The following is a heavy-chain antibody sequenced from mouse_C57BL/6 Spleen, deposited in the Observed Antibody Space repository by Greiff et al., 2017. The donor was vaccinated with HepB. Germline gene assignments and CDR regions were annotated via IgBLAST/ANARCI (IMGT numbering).Heavy chain of an antibody. J-gene: IGHJ2*01. CDR1: GFTFSDYG. CDR3: ATTMVTGYYFDY. Sequence: EVKVVESGGGLVKPGGSLKLSCAASGFTFSDYGMHWVRQAPEKGLEWVAYISSGSSTIYYADTVKGRFTISRDNAKNTLFLQMTSLRSEDTAMYYCATTMVTGYYFDYWGQGTTLTVSS. V-gene: IGHV5-17*01. CDR2: ISSGSSTI. D-gene: IGHD2-2*01.